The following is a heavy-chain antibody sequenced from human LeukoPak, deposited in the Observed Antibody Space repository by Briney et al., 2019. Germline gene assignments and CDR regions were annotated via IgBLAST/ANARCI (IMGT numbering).Heavy chain of an antibody. D-gene: IGHD7-27*01. CDR1: GFTFSSSW. CDR2: IKPDGGDK. Sequence: GGSLRLSCAAYGFTFSSSWMSWVRQAPGKGLEWVANIKPDGGDKYYVASMKGRFTISRDNTKNSLYLQMNSLRVEDTAVYYCARDPGASVWGGFDIWGQGTMVTVSS. CDR3: ARDPGASVWGGFDI. V-gene: IGHV3-7*01. J-gene: IGHJ3*02.